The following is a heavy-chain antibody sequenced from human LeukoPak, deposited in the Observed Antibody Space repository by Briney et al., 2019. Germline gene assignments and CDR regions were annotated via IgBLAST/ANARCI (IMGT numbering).Heavy chain of an antibody. J-gene: IGHJ6*03. CDR3: TRVEETATTAAIIRKYSYYYYYMDV. CDR2: IKQDGSEK. CDR1: GFTFSTYR. V-gene: IGHV3-7*01. Sequence: GGSLRLSWAASGFTFSTYRMSWVRQAPGKGLEWVANIKQDGSEKRYVDSVKGRFTISRDNAKNSLYLQMSSLRAEDTAVYYCTRVEETATTAAIIRKYSYYYYYMDVWGKGNTVTVSS. D-gene: IGHD4-11*01.